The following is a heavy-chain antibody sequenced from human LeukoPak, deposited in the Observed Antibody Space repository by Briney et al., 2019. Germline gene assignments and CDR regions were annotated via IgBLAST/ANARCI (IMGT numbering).Heavy chain of an antibody. CDR2: ISGSGGST. J-gene: IGHJ4*02. V-gene: IGHV3-23*01. D-gene: IGHD5-18*01. CDR1: GFTFSSYA. CDR3: AKSSGIQLWLYFDY. Sequence: PGGSLRLFCAASGFTFSSYAMSWVRQAPGKGLEWVSAISGSGGSTYYADSVKGRFTISRDNSKNTLYLQMNSLRAEDTAVYYCAKSSGIQLWLYFDYWGQGTLVTVSS.